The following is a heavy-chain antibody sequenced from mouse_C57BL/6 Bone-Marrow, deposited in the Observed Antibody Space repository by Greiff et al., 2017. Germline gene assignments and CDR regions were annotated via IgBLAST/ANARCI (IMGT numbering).Heavy chain of an antibody. J-gene: IGHJ3*01. CDR1: GYTFTSYW. V-gene: IGHV1-55*01. Sequence: QVQLQQPGAELVKPGASVKMSCKASGYTFTSYWITWVKQRPGQGLEWIGDIYPGSGSTNYNEKFKSKATLTVDTSSSTAYMQLSSLTSEDSAVYYCARYYYSNYGSWFAYWGQGTLVTVSA. CDR3: ARYYYSNYGSWFAY. CDR2: IYPGSGST. D-gene: IGHD2-5*01.